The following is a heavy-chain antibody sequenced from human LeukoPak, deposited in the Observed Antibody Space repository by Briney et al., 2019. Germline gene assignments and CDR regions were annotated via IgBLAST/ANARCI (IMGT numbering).Heavy chain of an antibody. CDR1: GGSISSYY. V-gene: IGHV4-59*01. Sequence: SETLSLTCTVSGGSISSYYWSWIRQPPGKGLEWIGYIYYSGSTNYNPSLKSRVTISVDTSKNQFSLKLSSVTAADTAVYYCASSKLTGYYKGAFDIWGQGTMVTVSS. CDR2: IYYSGST. J-gene: IGHJ3*02. CDR3: ASSKLTGYYKGAFDI. D-gene: IGHD3-9*01.